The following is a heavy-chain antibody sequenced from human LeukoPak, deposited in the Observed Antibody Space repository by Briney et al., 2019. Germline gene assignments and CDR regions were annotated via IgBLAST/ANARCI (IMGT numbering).Heavy chain of an antibody. J-gene: IGHJ4*02. CDR1: GFTFSSYS. D-gene: IGHD6-19*01. V-gene: IGHV3-21*03. Sequence: GGSLRLSCAASGFTFSSYSMNWVRQAPGKGLEWVSSISSSSSYIYYADSVKGRFTISRDNAKNSLYLQMNSLKTEDTAVYYCTTEWALAGNFYWGQGTLVTVSS. CDR2: ISSSSSYI. CDR3: TTEWALAGNFY.